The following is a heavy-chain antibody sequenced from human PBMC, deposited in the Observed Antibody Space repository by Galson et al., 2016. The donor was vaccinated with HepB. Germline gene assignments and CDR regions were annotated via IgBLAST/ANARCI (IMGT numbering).Heavy chain of an antibody. CDR1: GFTFRGYA. J-gene: IGHJ4*02. CDR3: ARGDYSSGEPGY. Sequence: SLRLSCATSGFTFRGYAMHWVRHVPGKGLEWLSLLSKDGNAKYYADSVQGRFTISRDNSKDTLYLYMSGLRPEDTAVYYCARGDYSSGEPGYWGQGTLVTVSS. V-gene: IGHV3-30-3*01. CDR2: LSKDGNAK. D-gene: IGHD6-19*01.